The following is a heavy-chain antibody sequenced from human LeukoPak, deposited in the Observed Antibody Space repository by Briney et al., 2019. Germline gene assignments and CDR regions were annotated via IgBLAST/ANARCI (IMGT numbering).Heavy chain of an antibody. Sequence: SETLSLTCSVSGDSMTTFDWSWIRQPAGKGLEWVGQVFTSGTTAYSASLKSGLTISLDKSNNQVSLKLISVTAADTAVYYCARHSPTGWYYFDSWGQGALVIVSS. CDR1: GDSMTTFD. V-gene: IGHV4-4*07. J-gene: IGHJ4*02. CDR2: VFTSGTT. D-gene: IGHD6-19*01. CDR3: ARHSPTGWYYFDS.